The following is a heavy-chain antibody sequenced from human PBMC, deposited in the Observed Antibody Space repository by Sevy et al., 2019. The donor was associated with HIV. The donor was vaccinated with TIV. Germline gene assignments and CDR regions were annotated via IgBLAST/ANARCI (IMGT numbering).Heavy chain of an antibody. CDR2: ISGSGTRT. D-gene: IGHD3-22*01. J-gene: IGHJ6*03. V-gene: IGHV3-23*01. Sequence: GESLKISCAVSGFSFDSYGMTWVRQAPGKGLEWDSGISGSGTRTYYADSVKGRFIISRDNSKNTLYLQMNSLRSEDTAIYYCAKGGGGHYDPDEIGYYFYYYNMDVWGKGTTVTVSS. CDR3: AKGGGGHYDPDEIGYYFYYYNMDV. CDR1: GFSFDSYG.